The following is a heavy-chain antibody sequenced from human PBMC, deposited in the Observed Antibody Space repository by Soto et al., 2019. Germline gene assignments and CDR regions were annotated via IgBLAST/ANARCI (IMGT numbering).Heavy chain of an antibody. D-gene: IGHD6-19*01. CDR1: GFSLTTSGVG. CDR2: IYWNDEK. Sequence: QITLKESGPTLVKPTQTLTLTCTFSGFSLTTSGVGVGWIRQPPGKALEWLALIYWNDEKRYSPSLKSRLTITKDTSRNQVDLTVTNMDPVDTAKYYCAHRLRWLANFDYGGKGTLVTVSS. CDR3: AHRLRWLANFDY. J-gene: IGHJ4*02. V-gene: IGHV2-5*01.